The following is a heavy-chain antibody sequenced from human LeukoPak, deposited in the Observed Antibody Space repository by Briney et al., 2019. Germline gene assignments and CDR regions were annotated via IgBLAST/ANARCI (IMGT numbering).Heavy chain of an antibody. J-gene: IGHJ6*03. Sequence: GGSLRLSCAASGFTFSSYEMNWVRQAPGKGLEWVSSISSSSSYIYYADSVKGRFTISRDNAKNSLYLQMNSLRAEDTAVYYCARDRGYYYYMDVWGKGTTVTVSS. CDR3: ARDRGYYYYMDV. CDR2: ISSSSSYI. D-gene: IGHD3-10*01. CDR1: GFTFSSYE. V-gene: IGHV3-21*01.